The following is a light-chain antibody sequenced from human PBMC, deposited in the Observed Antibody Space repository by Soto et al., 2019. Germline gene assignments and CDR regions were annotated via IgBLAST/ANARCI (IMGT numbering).Light chain of an antibody. CDR3: CSYAGTAYL. CDR1: ASDVGNYHY. CDR2: DVT. Sequence: QSVLTQPRSVSGSPGQSVTISCTGTASDVGNYHYVSWYQQHPGKAPKLILYDVTKRPSGVPDRFSGSKSGNTASLTISGLQAEDEADFYCCSYAGTAYLFGTGTKVTVL. J-gene: IGLJ1*01. V-gene: IGLV2-11*01.